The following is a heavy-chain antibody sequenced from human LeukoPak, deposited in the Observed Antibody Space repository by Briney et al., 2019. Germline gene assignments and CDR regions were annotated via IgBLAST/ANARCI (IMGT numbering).Heavy chain of an antibody. CDR2: INPNSGGT. V-gene: IGHV1-2*02. CDR3: ARRYCSGGSCYSGNYFDY. Sequence: GASVKVSCKASGYTFTGYYMHWVRQAPGQGLEWMGWINPNSGGTNYAQKFQGRVTMTRDTSISTAYMELSRLRSEDTAVYYCARRYCSGGSCYSGNYFDYWGQGTLVTVSS. J-gene: IGHJ4*02. D-gene: IGHD2-15*01. CDR1: GYTFTGYY.